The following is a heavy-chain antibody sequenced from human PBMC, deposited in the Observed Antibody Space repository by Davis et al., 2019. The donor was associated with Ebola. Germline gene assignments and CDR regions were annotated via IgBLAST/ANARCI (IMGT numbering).Heavy chain of an antibody. CDR2: IYYSGST. Sequence: PGGSLRLSCTVSGGSVSSGSYYWSWIRQPPGKGLEWIGYIYYSGSTNYNPSLKSRVTISVDTSKNQFSLKLSSVTAADTAVYYCARGGSGSSYYYYYMDVWGKGTTVTVSS. D-gene: IGHD3-10*01. J-gene: IGHJ6*03. CDR3: ARGGSGSSYYYYYMDV. CDR1: GGSVSSGSYY. V-gene: IGHV4-61*01.